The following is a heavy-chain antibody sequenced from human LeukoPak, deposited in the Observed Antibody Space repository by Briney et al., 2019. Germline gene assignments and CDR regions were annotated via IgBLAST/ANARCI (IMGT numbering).Heavy chain of an antibody. V-gene: IGHV4-59*01. CDR1: GGSISNYY. CDR2: IFYTGGT. J-gene: IGHJ4*02. D-gene: IGHD2-21*01. CDR3: ARASWAYSPFDS. Sequence: ASETLSLTCTLSGGSISNYYWNWIRQPPGKGLEWVGYIFYTGGTNYNPSLKSRVTISEDTSKNQFSLKLTSVTAADTAVYYCARASWAYSPFDSWGQGTLVTVSS.